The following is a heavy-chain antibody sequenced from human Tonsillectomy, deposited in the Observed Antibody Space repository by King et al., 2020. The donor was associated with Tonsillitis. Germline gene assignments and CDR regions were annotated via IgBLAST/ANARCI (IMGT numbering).Heavy chain of an antibody. Sequence: QLQESGPGLVKPSETLSLTCAVSGYSISSGYYWGWIRQPPGKGLEWIGSIYHSGSTYYNPSLKSRVTISVDTSKNQFSLKLSSATAADTAVYYCARGPPPLDYYDSSGYKREDYWGQGTLVTVSS. CDR3: ARGPPPLDYYDSSGYKREDY. CDR1: GYSISSGYY. D-gene: IGHD3-22*01. J-gene: IGHJ4*02. CDR2: IYHSGST. V-gene: IGHV4-38-2*01.